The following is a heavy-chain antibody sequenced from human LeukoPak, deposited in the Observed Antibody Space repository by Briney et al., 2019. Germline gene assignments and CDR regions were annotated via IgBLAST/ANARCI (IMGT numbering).Heavy chain of an antibody. CDR1: GDSVSSDNGA. CDR2: TYYRSKWYY. V-gene: IGHV6-1*01. D-gene: IGHD3-10*01. CDR3: ARAYGSGSYSF. Sequence: SQTLSLTFAISGDSVSSDNGAWSWIRQSPSRGLEWLGRTYYRSKWYYEYAVSVKSRITIIPDASKNQFSLQLNSVTPEDTAVYYCARAYGSGSYSFWGQGSLVTVSS. J-gene: IGHJ4*02.